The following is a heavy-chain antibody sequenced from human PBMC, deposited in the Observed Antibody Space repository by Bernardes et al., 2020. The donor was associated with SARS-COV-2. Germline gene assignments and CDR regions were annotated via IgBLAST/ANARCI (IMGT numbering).Heavy chain of an antibody. CDR2: IGSSGSPI. CDR1: GFTFSDYY. CDR3: ARGIPQQVVGAFDI. D-gene: IGHD6-6*01. J-gene: IGHJ3*02. Sequence: GGSLRLSCAASGFTFSDYYMSWIRQAPGKGLEWVSYIGSSGSPIYYADSVKGRFTISRDNGKKSLYLQMNSLRAEDTAVYYCARGIPQQVVGAFDIWGQGTMVTVSS. V-gene: IGHV3-11*01.